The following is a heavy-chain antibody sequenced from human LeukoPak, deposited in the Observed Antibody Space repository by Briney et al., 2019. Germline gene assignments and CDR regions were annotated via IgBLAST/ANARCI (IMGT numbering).Heavy chain of an antibody. CDR1: GFTFSNFW. CDR2: INQDGSET. V-gene: IGHV3-7*03. D-gene: IGHD3-22*01. J-gene: IGHJ2*01. CDR3: ARATSGYYHGYFDL. Sequence: GGSLRLSCTASGFTFSNFWMSWVRQAPGKGLEWVATINQDGSETYYVDSLKGRFTISRDNAKNSLSLQMNSLRAEDTAVYYCARATSGYYHGYFDLWGRGTLVTVSS.